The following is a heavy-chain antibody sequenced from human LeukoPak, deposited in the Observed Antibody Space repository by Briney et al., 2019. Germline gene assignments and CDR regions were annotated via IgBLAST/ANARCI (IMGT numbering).Heavy chain of an antibody. D-gene: IGHD1-26*01. CDR3: AKEIVGGNPDY. CDR1: GYTFTSYY. Sequence: ASVKVSCKASGYTFTSYYMHWVRQAPGQGLEWMGWMNPNSGNTGYAQKFQGRVTITRNTSISTAYMELSSLRPEDTAVYSCAKEIVGGNPDYWGQGTLVTVSS. J-gene: IGHJ4*02. CDR2: MNPNSGNT. V-gene: IGHV1-8*03.